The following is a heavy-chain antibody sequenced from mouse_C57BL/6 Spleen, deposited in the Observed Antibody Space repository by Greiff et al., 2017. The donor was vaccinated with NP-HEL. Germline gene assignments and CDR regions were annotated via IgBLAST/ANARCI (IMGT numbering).Heavy chain of an antibody. V-gene: IGHV1-81*01. CDR3: ARGSDYDDFDY. CDR1: GYTFTSYG. J-gene: IGHJ2*01. D-gene: IGHD2-4*01. CDR2: IYPRSGNT. Sequence: VKLQESGAELARPGASVKLSCKASGYTFTSYGISWVKQRTGQGLEWIGEIYPRSGNTYYNEKFKGKATLTADKSSSTAYMELRSLTSEDSAVYFCARGSDYDDFDYWGQGTTLTVSS.